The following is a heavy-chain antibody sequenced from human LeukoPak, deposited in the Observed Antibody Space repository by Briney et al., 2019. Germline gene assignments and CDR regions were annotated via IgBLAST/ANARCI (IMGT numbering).Heavy chain of an antibody. J-gene: IGHJ4*02. D-gene: IGHD5-24*01. CDR2: IIPIFGTA. CDR3: ASLGVEMATNRY. V-gene: IGHV1-69*05. Sequence: ASVKVSCKASGGTFSSYAISWVRQAPGQGLEWMGGIIPIFGTANYAQKFQGRVTITTDESTSTAYMELSSLRSEDKAVYYCASLGVEMATNRYWGQGTLVTVSS. CDR1: GGTFSSYA.